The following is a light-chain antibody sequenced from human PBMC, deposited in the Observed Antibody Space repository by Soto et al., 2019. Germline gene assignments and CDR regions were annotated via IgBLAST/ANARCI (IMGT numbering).Light chain of an antibody. V-gene: IGKV1-39*01. CDR2: AAS. Sequence: DIQMSQSPYSLSASVGDRVTITCRASQSISSYLNWYQQKPGKAPKLLIYAASSLQSGVPSRFSGSGTGTDFTLTISSLQPEDFATYYCQQSYGTPRTFGGGTKVDIK. CDR1: QSISSY. J-gene: IGKJ4*01. CDR3: QQSYGTPRT.